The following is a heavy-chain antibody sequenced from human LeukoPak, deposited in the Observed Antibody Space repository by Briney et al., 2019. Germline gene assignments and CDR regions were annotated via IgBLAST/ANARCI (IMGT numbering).Heavy chain of an antibody. D-gene: IGHD1-26*01. J-gene: IGHJ1*01. Sequence: GGSLRLSCAASGFTFSSYWMSWVRQAPGKGLEWVANIKQDGSEKYYVDSVKGRFTISRDNAKNSLYLQMNSLRAEDTAVYYCAKDGGSYRAMGYFQHWGQGTLVTVSS. CDR2: IKQDGSEK. CDR3: AKDGGSYRAMGYFQH. CDR1: GFTFSSYW. V-gene: IGHV3-7*03.